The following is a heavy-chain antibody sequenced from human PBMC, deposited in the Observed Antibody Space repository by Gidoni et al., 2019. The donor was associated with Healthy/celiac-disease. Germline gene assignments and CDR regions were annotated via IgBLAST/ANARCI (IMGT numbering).Heavy chain of an antibody. Sequence: QVQLVQSGAEVKKPGASVKVSCKASGYTFTSYGISWVRHAPGQGLEWMGWISAYNGNTNYAHKFHGRVTMTTDKSTRTAYMEMRSLRSDDTAVYYCAIHEYSSSADLFYWGQGTLVTVSS. CDR3: AIHEYSSSADLFY. CDR2: ISAYNGNT. CDR1: GYTFTSYG. V-gene: IGHV1-18*01. J-gene: IGHJ4*02. D-gene: IGHD6-6*01.